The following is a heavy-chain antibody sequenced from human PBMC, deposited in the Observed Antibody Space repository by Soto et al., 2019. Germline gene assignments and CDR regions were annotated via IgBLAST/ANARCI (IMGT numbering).Heavy chain of an antibody. V-gene: IGHV3-53*01. CDR1: GLPVAGSY. D-gene: IGHD3-10*01. CDR3: VRPLPSGQTHARDV. Sequence: PGGSLRLSCVASGLPVAGSYMPWVRQAPGKGLEWASVIYNDGTTYYSQSVEGRFTISRDTSKNTLYLQMDRLRDEDTAVYYCVRPLPSGQTHARDVWGQGTTVTVSS. J-gene: IGHJ6*02. CDR2: IYNDGTT.